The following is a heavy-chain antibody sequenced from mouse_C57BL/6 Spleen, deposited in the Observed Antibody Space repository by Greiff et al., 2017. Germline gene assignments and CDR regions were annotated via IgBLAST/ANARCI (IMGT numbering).Heavy chain of an antibody. D-gene: IGHD1-1*01. CDR1: GFTFSDYG. Sequence: EVNVVESGGGLVKPGGSLKLSCAASGFTFSDYGMHWVRQAPEKGLEWVAYISSGSSTIYYADTVKGRFTISRDNAKNTLFLHMTSLRSEDTAMYYCARRTTVVALDYWGQGTTLTVSS. J-gene: IGHJ2*01. CDR2: ISSGSSTI. CDR3: ARRTTVVALDY. V-gene: IGHV5-17*01.